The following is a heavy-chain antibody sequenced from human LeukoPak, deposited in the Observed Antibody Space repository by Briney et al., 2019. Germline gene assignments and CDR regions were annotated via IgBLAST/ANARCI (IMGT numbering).Heavy chain of an antibody. CDR1: GGTFRSYA. V-gene: IGHV1-69*13. CDR2: IIPMFGTP. D-gene: IGHD2-2*01. Sequence: SVKVSCKASGGTFRSYAISWVRQAPGQGLEWMGGIIPMFGTPNYAQKCQGRVRITADESTSTAYMELSSLRSEDTAVYYCAKTLGYCSTTGCYGAFDIWGQGTMVTVSS. CDR3: AKTLGYCSTTGCYGAFDI. J-gene: IGHJ3*02.